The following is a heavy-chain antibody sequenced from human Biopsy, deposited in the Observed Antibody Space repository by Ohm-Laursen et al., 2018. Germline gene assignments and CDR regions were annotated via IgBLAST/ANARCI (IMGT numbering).Heavy chain of an antibody. D-gene: IGHD5-24*01. V-gene: IGHV4-4*07. CDR3: ASAGYNPDWNFDL. J-gene: IGHJ2*01. CDR2: IYPGGST. CDR1: GGDINNYY. Sequence: SDTLSLTCNVSGGDINNYYWNWIRQPAGKGLEWIGRIYPGGSTNYNPSLKSRVTMSVNTSKKQFSLRLSSVTAADTAVYYCASAGYNPDWNFDLWGRGTRATVSS.